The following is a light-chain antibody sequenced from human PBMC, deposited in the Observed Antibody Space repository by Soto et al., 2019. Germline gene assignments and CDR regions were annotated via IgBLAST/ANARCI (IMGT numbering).Light chain of an antibody. CDR1: SSDVGGYNY. V-gene: IGLV2-14*01. CDR2: EVS. CDR3: TSYTSSRSYVV. J-gene: IGLJ2*01. Sequence: QSALTQPASVSGSPGQSITISCTGTSSDVGGYNYVSWYQQHPGKAPKLMIYEVSNRPSGVSNRFSASKSGNTASLTISGLQAEDEADYYCTSYTSSRSYVVFGGGTKLTVL.